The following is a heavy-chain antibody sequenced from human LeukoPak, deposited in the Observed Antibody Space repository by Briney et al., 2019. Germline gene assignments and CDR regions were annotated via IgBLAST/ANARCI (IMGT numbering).Heavy chain of an antibody. Sequence: TSETLSLTCSVSGGSPNSSPNRWGWIRQPPGQGLEWIGSISYTGGTYYNPSLKSRVTVSLDTSKKQFSLRLSSVTPADTAVYYCARHTKPCSGGSSNFDFWGQGSLVTVSS. CDR1: GGSPNSSPNR. J-gene: IGHJ4*02. V-gene: IGHV4-39*01. CDR3: ARHTKPCSGGSSNFDF. CDR2: ISYTGGT. D-gene: IGHD2-15*01.